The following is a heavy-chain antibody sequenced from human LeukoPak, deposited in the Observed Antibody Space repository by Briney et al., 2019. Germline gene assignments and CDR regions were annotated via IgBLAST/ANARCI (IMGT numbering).Heavy chain of an antibody. D-gene: IGHD6-13*01. CDR3: ARAQAAAGYFDY. V-gene: IGHV1-46*01. J-gene: IGHJ4*02. CDR1: GYTFTGYY. Sequence: GASVKVSCKASGYTFTGYYMHWVRQAPGQGLEWMGIINPSGGSTSYAQKFQGRVTMTRDTSTSTVYMELSSLRSEDTAVYYCARAQAAAGYFDYWGQGTLVTVSS. CDR2: INPSGGST.